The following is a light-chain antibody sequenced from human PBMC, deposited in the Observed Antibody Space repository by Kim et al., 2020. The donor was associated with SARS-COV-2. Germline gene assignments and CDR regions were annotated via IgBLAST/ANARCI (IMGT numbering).Light chain of an antibody. CDR3: QQSYSTPWT. Sequence: ASVGDRVTITCRASQSISSYLDWYQQKPGKAPKLLIYAASSLQCGVPSRFSGSGSGTDFTLTISSLQPEDFATYYCQQSYSTPWTFGQGTKVDIK. CDR2: AAS. J-gene: IGKJ1*01. CDR1: QSISSY. V-gene: IGKV1-39*01.